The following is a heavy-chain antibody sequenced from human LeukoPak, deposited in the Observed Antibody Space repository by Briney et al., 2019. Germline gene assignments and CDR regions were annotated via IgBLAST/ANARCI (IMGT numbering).Heavy chain of an antibody. CDR1: GGSISSGGYS. CDR3: ARGYCSGGSCYLSNWFDP. Sequence: SETLSLTCAVCGGSISSGGYSWSWIRQPPGKGLEWIGYIYHSGSTYYNPSLKSRVTISVDRSKNQFSLKLSSVTAADTAVYYCARGYCSGGSCYLSNWFDPWGQGTLVTVSS. D-gene: IGHD2-15*01. V-gene: IGHV4-30-2*01. CDR2: IYHSGST. J-gene: IGHJ5*02.